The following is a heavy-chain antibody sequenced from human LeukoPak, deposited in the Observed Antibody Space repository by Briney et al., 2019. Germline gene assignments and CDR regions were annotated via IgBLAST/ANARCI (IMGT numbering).Heavy chain of an antibody. Sequence: SVKVSCKASGGTFSSYAISWVRQAPGQGLEWMGRIIPIFGTANYAQKFQGRVTITTDESTGTAYMELSSLRSEDTAVYYCARDRIVVVTSIPYAFDIWGQGTMVTVSS. CDR1: GGTFSSYA. CDR3: ARDRIVVVTSIPYAFDI. D-gene: IGHD2-21*02. J-gene: IGHJ3*02. V-gene: IGHV1-69*05. CDR2: IIPIFGTA.